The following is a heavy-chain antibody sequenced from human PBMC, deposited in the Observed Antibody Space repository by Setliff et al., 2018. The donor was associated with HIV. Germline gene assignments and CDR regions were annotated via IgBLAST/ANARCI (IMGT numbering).Heavy chain of an antibody. CDR3: ARVGPMIEVGANYFYYYSFDV. V-gene: IGHV4-4*02. CDR1: GGSISSSNW. J-gene: IGHJ6*02. Sequence: SETLSLTCAVSGGSISSSNWWSWVRQPPGKGLEWIGEIYHTGSTNYNPSLKSRVTISVDKSKNQFSLKLSSVTAADTAVYYCARVGPMIEVGANYFYYYSFDVWGQGATVTVSS. CDR2: IYHTGST. D-gene: IGHD3-22*01.